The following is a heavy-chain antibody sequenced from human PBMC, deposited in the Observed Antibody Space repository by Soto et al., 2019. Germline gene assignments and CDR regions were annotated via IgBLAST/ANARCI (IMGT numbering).Heavy chain of an antibody. J-gene: IGHJ4*02. V-gene: IGHV1-24*01. CDR1: GYTLTELS. CDR2: FDPEDGET. Sequence: ASVKVSCKVSGYTLTELSMHWVRQAPGKGLEWMGGFDPEDGETIYAQKFQGRVTMTEDTSTDTAYMELSSLRSEDTAVYYCATGYGGPFNFDFWSQGTLVTVSS. CDR3: ATGYGGPFNFDF. D-gene: IGHD4-17*01.